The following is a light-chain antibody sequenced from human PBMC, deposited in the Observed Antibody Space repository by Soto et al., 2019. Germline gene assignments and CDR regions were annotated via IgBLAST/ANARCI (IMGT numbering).Light chain of an antibody. CDR2: GAS. J-gene: IGKJ4*01. CDR3: QQYNNWPPVT. CDR1: QSVSDN. V-gene: IGKV3-15*01. Sequence: EIVMTQSPATLSVSPGERATLSCRDSQSVSDNLAWYQQKPGQAPRLLIFGASTRATGVPGRFSGSGSGTEYTLTISGLQSEDFAVYYCQQYNNWPPVTFGGGTKVEIK.